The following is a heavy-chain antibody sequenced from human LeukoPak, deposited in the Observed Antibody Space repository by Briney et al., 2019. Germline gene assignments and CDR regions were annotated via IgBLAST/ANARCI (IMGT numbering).Heavy chain of an antibody. Sequence: PSETLSLTCTVSGYSISSGYYWGWIRPPPGKGLEWIGSINHGGSTYYNPSLKSRVTISVDTSKNQFSLKLNSVTAADTAVYYCARGENPLNTHIAIIDYWGQGTLVTVSS. D-gene: IGHD6-13*01. CDR3: ARGENPLNTHIAIIDY. CDR1: GYSISSGYY. J-gene: IGHJ4*02. V-gene: IGHV4-38-2*02. CDR2: INHGGST.